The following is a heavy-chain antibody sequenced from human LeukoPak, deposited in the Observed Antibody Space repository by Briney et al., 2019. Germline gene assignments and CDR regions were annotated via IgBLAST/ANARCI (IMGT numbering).Heavy chain of an antibody. CDR3: ARASGDNVSSAPLIDY. CDR1: GFIFSNYG. J-gene: IGHJ4*02. Sequence: GGSLRLSCAASGFIFSNYGIHWVRQAPGKGLEWVGVIWYDGSTKYNPDSVKGRFTISRVSSKNTVNLQMNRLRAEDTAVYYCARASGDNVSSAPLIDYWGQGTLVTVSS. V-gene: IGHV3-33*01. D-gene: IGHD2-21*02. CDR2: IWYDGSTK.